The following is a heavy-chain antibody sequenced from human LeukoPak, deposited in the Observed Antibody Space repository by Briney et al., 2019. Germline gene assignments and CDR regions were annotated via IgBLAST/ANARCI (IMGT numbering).Heavy chain of an antibody. Sequence: GGSLRLSCATSGFSFTDYPMNWVRQAPGKGLEWISNIRTTAEGAKYAYYADSVKGRVTISRDDGKNTLYLRMNSLRDDDTAVYYCAADQRYAFDYWGQGILVTVSS. CDR3: AADQRYAFDY. D-gene: IGHD3-9*01. V-gene: IGHV3-48*02. CDR2: IRTTAEGAKYA. J-gene: IGHJ4*02. CDR1: GFSFTDYP.